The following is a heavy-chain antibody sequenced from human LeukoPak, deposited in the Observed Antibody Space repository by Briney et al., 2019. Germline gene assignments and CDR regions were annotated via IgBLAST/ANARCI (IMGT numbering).Heavy chain of an antibody. Sequence: ASVKVSCKVSGYTLTELSMHWVRQAPGKGLEWMGGFAPEDGETIYAQKFQGRVTMTEDTSTDTAYMELSSLRSEDTAVYYCATVRPPMVRGVIITGFDPWGQGTLVTVSS. CDR1: GYTLTELS. V-gene: IGHV1-24*01. D-gene: IGHD3-10*01. CDR3: ATVRPPMVRGVIITGFDP. J-gene: IGHJ5*02. CDR2: FAPEDGET.